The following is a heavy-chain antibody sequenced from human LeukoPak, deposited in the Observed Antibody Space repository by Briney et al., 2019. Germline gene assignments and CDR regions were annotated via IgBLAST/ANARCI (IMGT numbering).Heavy chain of an antibody. CDR2: ISSSSSYI. CDR3: ATYSSGWYRGDY. D-gene: IGHD6-19*01. Sequence: GGSLRLSCAASGFTFSSYSMNWVRQAPGKGLEWVSSISSSSSYIYYADSVKGRFTISRDNAKNSLYLQMNSLRAEATAVYYCATYSSGWYRGDYWGQGTLVTVSS. J-gene: IGHJ4*02. CDR1: GFTFSSYS. V-gene: IGHV3-21*01.